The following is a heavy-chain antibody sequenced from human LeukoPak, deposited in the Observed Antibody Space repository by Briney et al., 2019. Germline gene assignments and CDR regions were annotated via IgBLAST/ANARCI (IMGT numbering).Heavy chain of an antibody. D-gene: IGHD2-15*01. CDR2: ISSSSSTI. V-gene: IGHV3-48*01. Sequence: QTEGSLRLSCAASGFTFSSYSMNWVRQAPGKGLEWVSYISSSSSTIYHADSVKGRFTISRDNAKNSLYLQMNSLRAEDTAMYYCARGWGCSGGSCYYHYWGQGTLVTVSS. CDR3: ARGWGCSGGSCYYHY. CDR1: GFTFSSYS. J-gene: IGHJ4*02.